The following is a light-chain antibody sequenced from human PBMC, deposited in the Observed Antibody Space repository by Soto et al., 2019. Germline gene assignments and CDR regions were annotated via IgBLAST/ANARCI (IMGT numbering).Light chain of an antibody. CDR2: EVS. V-gene: IGLV2-14*01. CDR1: SSDVGGYDY. Sequence: QSALTQPASVSGSPGQSITISCTGTSSDVGGYDYVSWYQQHPGKAPKLLIYEVSNRPSGVSHRFSGSKSGNAASLTISGLQTEDEGDYYCASYTSSSARVYVFGTGTKVTVL. CDR3: ASYTSSSARVYV. J-gene: IGLJ1*01.